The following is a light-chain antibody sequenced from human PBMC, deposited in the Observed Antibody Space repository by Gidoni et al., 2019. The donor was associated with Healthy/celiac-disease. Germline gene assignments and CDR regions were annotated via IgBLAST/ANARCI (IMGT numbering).Light chain of an antibody. CDR1: QGISSY. J-gene: IGKJ4*01. V-gene: IGKV1-9*01. Sequence: IQLTQSPSSLSASVGDRVTITCRASQGISSYLAWYQQKPGKAPKLLIYAASTLQSGVPSRFSGSGSGTDFTLTISSLQAEDFATYYYQQLNRYPLTFGGGTKVEIK. CDR3: QQLNRYPLT. CDR2: AAS.